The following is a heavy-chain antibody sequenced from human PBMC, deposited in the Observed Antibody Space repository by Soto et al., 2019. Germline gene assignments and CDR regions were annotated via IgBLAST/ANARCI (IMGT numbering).Heavy chain of an antibody. J-gene: IGHJ5*02. CDR2: MNPNSGNT. V-gene: IGHV1-8*01. CDR3: ARDREGSGFDP. D-gene: IGHD1-26*01. CDR1: GYTFTSYD. Sequence: QVQLVQSGAEVKKPGASVKVSCKASGYTFTSYDINWVRQATGQGLEWMGWMNPNSGNTAYAQKFQGRVTMTRNTSITTYYMQMSSRCSEDTAVYYGARDREGSGFDPWGQGTLVTVSS.